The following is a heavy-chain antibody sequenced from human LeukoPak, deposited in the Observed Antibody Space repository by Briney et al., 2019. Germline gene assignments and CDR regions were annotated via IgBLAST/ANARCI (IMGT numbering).Heavy chain of an antibody. D-gene: IGHD6-13*01. CDR2: ITSKIDGGTT. Sequence: PGGSLRLSCAASGFTFSNYGMHWVRQAPGKGLEWVGRITSKIDGGTTDYAATGKGRITISRDDSKHTLYLQMDSLQTEDTAVYYCSSLRGSSSQYFQHWGQGTLVTVSS. CDR3: SSLRGSSSQYFQH. J-gene: IGHJ1*01. V-gene: IGHV3-15*01. CDR1: GFTFSNYG.